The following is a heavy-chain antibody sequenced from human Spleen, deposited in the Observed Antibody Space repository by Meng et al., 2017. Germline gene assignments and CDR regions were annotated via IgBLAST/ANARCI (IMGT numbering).Heavy chain of an antibody. CDR3: ARWSTTRNYPIYDSSGYYYGRDAFDI. J-gene: IGHJ3*02. Sequence: SETLSLTCTVSGYSISRRYHWGWVRQPQGKGLEWIGNIHRSGDTYYNPSLKSRLTMSIDTSKNQFSLQLSAVTAANTAVYYCARWSTTRNYPIYDSSGYYYGRDAFDIWGQGTMVTVSS. D-gene: IGHD3-22*01. CDR2: IHRSGDT. CDR1: GYSISRRYH. V-gene: IGHV4-38-2*02.